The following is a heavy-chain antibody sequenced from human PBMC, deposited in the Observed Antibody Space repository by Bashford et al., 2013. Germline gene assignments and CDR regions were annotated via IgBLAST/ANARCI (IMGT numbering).Heavy chain of an antibody. CDR2: ISGSDDNT. CDR3: AKSKYNVKTVFDY. D-gene: IGHD1-1*01. Sequence: VRQAPGKGLECISIISGSDDNTYYADSVKGRFTLSRDISKTTLYLQMNSLRAEDTAVYYCAKSKYNVKTVFDYWGQGTLVTVSS. J-gene: IGHJ4*02. V-gene: IGHV3-23*01.